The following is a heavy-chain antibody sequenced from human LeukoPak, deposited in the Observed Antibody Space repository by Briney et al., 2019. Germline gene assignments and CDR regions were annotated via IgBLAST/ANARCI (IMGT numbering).Heavy chain of an antibody. Sequence: GGSLRLSCAASGFSFSGSPMHWVRQASGRGLEWVGRIRNKGNSYATAYAATVKGRFTISRDDSKNTAYLQMNSLKTEDTAVYYCTLGYCSGTTCYPRFDPWGQGTLVTVSS. J-gene: IGHJ5*02. CDR1: GFSFSGSP. D-gene: IGHD2-2*01. V-gene: IGHV3-73*01. CDR3: TLGYCSGTTCYPRFDP. CDR2: IRNKGNSYAT.